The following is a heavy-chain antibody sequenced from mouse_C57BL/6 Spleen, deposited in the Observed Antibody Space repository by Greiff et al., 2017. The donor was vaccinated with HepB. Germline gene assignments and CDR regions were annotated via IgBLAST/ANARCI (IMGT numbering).Heavy chain of an antibody. V-gene: IGHV5-9*01. CDR1: GFTFSSYT. Sequence: DVHLVESGGGLVKPGGSLKLSCAASGFTFSSYTMSWVRQTPEKRLEWVATISGGGGNTYYPDSVKGRFTISRDNAKNTLYLQMSSLRSEDTALYYCARPGSSYYFDYWGQGTTLTVSS. D-gene: IGHD1-1*01. CDR3: ARPGSSYYFDY. CDR2: ISGGGGNT. J-gene: IGHJ2*01.